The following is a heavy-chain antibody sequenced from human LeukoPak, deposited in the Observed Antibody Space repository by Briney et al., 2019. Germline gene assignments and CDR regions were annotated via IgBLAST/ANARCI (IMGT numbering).Heavy chain of an antibody. V-gene: IGHV4-34*01. CDR1: GGSFSGYY. CDR2: INHSGST. J-gene: IGHJ4*02. Sequence: SETLSLTCAVYGGSFSGYYWSWIRQPPGKGLEWIGEINHSGSTYYNPSLKSRVTISVDASKNQFSLKLSSVTAADTAVYYCARTAYYYDSSGYYYVDYWGQGTLVTVSS. D-gene: IGHD3-22*01. CDR3: ARTAYYYDSSGYYYVDY.